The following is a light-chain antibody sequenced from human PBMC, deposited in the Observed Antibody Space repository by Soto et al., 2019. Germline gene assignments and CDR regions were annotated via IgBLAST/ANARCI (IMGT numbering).Light chain of an antibody. CDR3: HQYGSSPLT. CDR1: QSVTSSY. V-gene: IGKV3-20*01. J-gene: IGKJ3*01. CDR2: GAS. Sequence: EIVLTQSPGTLSLSPGERAVLTCRASQSVTSSYLAWYQQKPGQAPRLLMYGASSRATGIPHRFSGSGSGTDFTLTISRLEPEDFAMYYCHQYGSSPLTFGPGTKVDIK.